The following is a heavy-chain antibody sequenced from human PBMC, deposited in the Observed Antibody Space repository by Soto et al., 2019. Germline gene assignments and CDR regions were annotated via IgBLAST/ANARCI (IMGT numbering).Heavy chain of an antibody. V-gene: IGHV4-4*02. D-gene: IGHD4-17*01. Sequence: SETLSLTCAVSGGSISSSNWWSWVRQPPGKGLEWIGEIYHSGSTNYNPSLKSRVTISVDKSKNQFSLKLTSVTAADTAVYYCARERDHYGDYKHFDYWGQATLVTVSS. CDR3: ARERDHYGDYKHFDY. CDR1: GGSISSSNW. CDR2: IYHSGST. J-gene: IGHJ4*02.